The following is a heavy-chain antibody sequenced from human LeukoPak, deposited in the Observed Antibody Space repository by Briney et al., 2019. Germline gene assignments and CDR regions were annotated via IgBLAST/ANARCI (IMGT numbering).Heavy chain of an antibody. D-gene: IGHD1-26*01. J-gene: IGHJ3*02. CDR2: IWYDGTNK. V-gene: IGHV3-33*06. Sequence: GGALRLSCAASGFSFSSYGLHWVRQAPGKGREWVAVIWYDGTNKYYADSVKGRFTISRDNSKNTLYLQMNSLGAEDTAVYYCAKVWGGGSYLDAFDIWGQGTMVTVSS. CDR3: AKVWGGGSYLDAFDI. CDR1: GFSFSSYG.